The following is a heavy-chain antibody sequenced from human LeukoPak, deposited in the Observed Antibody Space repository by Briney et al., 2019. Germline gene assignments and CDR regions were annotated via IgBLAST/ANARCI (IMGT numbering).Heavy chain of an antibody. J-gene: IGHJ6*03. CDR3: AKDHVEGSWGDYYYYYMDV. Sequence: GGSLRLSCVASGFTFSSNGMHWVRQAPGKGLEWVTFIQYDGSNKYYADSVQGRFTISRDNSNNTVYLYMNSVRTEDTAVYYCAKDHVEGSWGDYYYYYMDVWGKGTTVTISS. CDR2: IQYDGSNK. CDR1: GFTFSSNG. V-gene: IGHV3-30*02. D-gene: IGHD3-16*01.